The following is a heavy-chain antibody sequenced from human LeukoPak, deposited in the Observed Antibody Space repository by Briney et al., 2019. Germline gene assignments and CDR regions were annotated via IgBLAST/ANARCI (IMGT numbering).Heavy chain of an antibody. V-gene: IGHV3-64*05. Sequence: PGGSLRLSCSTSGFIFGNHFMYWVRQAPGKGLEYVSSIGPNGASTLYADSVKDRFTISRDNSRNALYVQLTSLRLEDTALYYCVKDLTGTWSFDYWGQGTLVTVSS. J-gene: IGHJ4*02. CDR2: IGPNGAST. D-gene: IGHD3-9*01. CDR3: VKDLTGTWSFDY. CDR1: GFIFGNHF.